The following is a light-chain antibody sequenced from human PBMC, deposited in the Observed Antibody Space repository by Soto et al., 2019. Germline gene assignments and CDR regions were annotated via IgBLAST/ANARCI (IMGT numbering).Light chain of an antibody. J-gene: IGKJ5*01. CDR2: GAS. CDR1: QSVSSSY. CDR3: QHYGRAPPFT. Sequence: EIVLTQAPCSRPLSQGERATLSCRDSQSVSSSYLAWYQQKPGQAPRLLIYGASSRATGIPDRFSGSGSGTDFTLTISRLEADDFAVYYCQHYGRAPPFTFGQGTRLE. V-gene: IGKV3-20*01.